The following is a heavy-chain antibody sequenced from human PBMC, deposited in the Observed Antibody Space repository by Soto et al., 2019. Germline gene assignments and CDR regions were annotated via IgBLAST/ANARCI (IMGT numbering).Heavy chain of an antibody. CDR2: VYYSGST. D-gene: IGHD1-20*01. CDR3: ARDPGILGSSNWFDP. V-gene: IGHV4-59*13. Sequence: SSETLSLTCTVSGGSTNSYYWSWIRQPPGKGLEWIGYVYYSGSTKYNPSLKSRVTISIDRSKNRFSLKLNSVTAADTAVYYCARDPGILGSSNWFDPWGQGTQVTVSS. J-gene: IGHJ5*02. CDR1: GGSTNSYY.